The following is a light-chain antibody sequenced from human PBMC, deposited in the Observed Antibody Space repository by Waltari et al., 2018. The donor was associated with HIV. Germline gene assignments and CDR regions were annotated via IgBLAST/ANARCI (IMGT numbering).Light chain of an antibody. Sequence: SYELTPPPSVSVSPGQTARITCPGDALPTQYAYWYRQWPGQAPVLVIYKDTERPSWIPERFSGSSSGTTVTLTISGVQAEDEADYYCQSADRSGTYVVFGGGTKLTVL. V-gene: IGLV3-25*03. CDR1: ALPTQY. J-gene: IGLJ3*02. CDR2: KDT. CDR3: QSADRSGTYVV.